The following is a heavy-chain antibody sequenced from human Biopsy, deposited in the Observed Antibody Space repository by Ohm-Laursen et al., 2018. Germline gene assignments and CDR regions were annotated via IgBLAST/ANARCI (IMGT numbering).Heavy chain of an antibody. CDR3: ARVPSTTRSRDY. J-gene: IGHJ4*02. CDR1: RDSISNYY. V-gene: IGHV4-59*01. CDR2: IYYTGST. Sequence: SETLSLTCTVSRDSISNYYWTWIRQSPGKGLEWIGYIYYTGSTNYNPSVKSRVTISVDTSKNQLSLKLNSVTAEDTAVYYCARVPSTTRSRDYWGQGTLVTVSS. D-gene: IGHD2-2*01.